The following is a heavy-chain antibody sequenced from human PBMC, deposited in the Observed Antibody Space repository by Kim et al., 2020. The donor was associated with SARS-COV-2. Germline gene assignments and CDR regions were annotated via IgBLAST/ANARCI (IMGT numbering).Heavy chain of an antibody. CDR3: ARAGSGSYVAGGY. J-gene: IGHJ4*02. D-gene: IGHD3-10*01. CDR1: GYSISSGYY. CDR2: IYHSGST. Sequence: SETLSLTCTVSGYSISSGYYWGWIRQPPGKGLEWIGSIYHSGSTYDNSSLKGRVTISVDTSKNQFYLERSSVTAADTAVYYCARAGSGSYVAGGYWGQGTLVTVSS. V-gene: IGHV4-38-2*02.